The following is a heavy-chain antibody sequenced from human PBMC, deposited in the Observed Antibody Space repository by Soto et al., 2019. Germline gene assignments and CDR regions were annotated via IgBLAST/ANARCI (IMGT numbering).Heavy chain of an antibody. J-gene: IGHJ4*02. CDR3: ARGELIRGWYID. CDR2: ISAYNGNT. CDR1: GYTFTSYG. D-gene: IGHD6-19*01. Sequence: AASVQVSCKASGYTFTSYGISWVRQAPGQGLEWMGWISAYNGNTNYAQKLQGRVTMTTGTSTSTAYMELRSLRSDDTAVYYCARGELIRGWYIDWGQGTLVTVSS. V-gene: IGHV1-18*01.